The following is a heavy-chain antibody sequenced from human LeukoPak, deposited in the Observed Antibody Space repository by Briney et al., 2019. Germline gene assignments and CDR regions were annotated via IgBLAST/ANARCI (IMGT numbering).Heavy chain of an antibody. CDR1: GYTFTGYY. Sequence: ASVKVSCKASGYTFTGYYMHWVRQAPGQGLEWMGWINPNSGGTNYAQKFQGRVTMTRDTSISTAYMELRSLRSDDTAVYYCARRYSSGYYYVFDYWGQGTLVTVSS. CDR2: INPNSGGT. V-gene: IGHV1-2*02. D-gene: IGHD3-22*01. CDR3: ARRYSSGYYYVFDY. J-gene: IGHJ4*02.